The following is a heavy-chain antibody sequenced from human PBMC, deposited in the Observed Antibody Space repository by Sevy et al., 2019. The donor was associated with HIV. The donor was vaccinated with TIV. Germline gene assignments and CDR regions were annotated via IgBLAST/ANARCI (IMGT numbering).Heavy chain of an antibody. V-gene: IGHV4-34*01. J-gene: IGHJ5*02. CDR1: DGSFSGYY. Sequence: SETLSLTCAVHDGSFSGYYWNWIRQLPGKGLEWIGEINESGITYYNPSLKSRVTISVDTSTEQFPLKLNSVTAADTAVYCWARSPPVVVVPGAPSWFDPWGQGTLVTVSS. CDR3: ARSPPVVVVPGAPSWFDP. CDR2: INESGIT. D-gene: IGHD2-2*01.